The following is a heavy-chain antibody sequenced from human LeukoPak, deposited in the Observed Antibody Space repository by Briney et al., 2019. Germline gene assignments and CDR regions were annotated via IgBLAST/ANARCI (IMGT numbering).Heavy chain of an antibody. CDR3: AKSDTYRFDY. D-gene: IGHD2-21*02. CDR1: GFTFSSYS. Sequence: GGSLRLSCAASGFTFSSYSMNWVRQAPGKGLEWLSYISSSSSIIYYADSVKGRFTISRDNAKNSLYLQMNSLRDEDTAVYYCAKSDTYRFDYWGQRTLDTVSS. CDR2: ISSSSSII. V-gene: IGHV3-48*02. J-gene: IGHJ4*02.